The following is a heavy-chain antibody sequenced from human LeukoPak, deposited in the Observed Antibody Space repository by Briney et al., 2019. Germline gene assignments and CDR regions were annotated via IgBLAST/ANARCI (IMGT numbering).Heavy chain of an antibody. CDR3: SDPGVGF. CDR2: VKQDGNEK. CDR1: GFTFSTYW. D-gene: IGHD3-3*01. Sequence: GRSLRLSCVASGFTFSTYWMSWVRQAPGKGLEWVATVKQDGNEKNYVDSVKGRFTISRDNGKNSLYLEMKNLRAEDTAVYYCSDPGVGFWGQGTLVTVSS. J-gene: IGHJ4*02. V-gene: IGHV3-7*03.